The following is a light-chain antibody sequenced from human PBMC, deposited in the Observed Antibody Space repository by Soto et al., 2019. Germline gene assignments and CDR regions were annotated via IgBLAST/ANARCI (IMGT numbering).Light chain of an antibody. J-gene: IGLJ1*01. CDR3: SSYTSSSTPYV. CDR1: SRDVGGYNY. Sequence: SVLTQPSPLSGSPGQSITISCTGTSRDVGGYNYVSWYQQHPVKAPKLMIYDVTNRPSGVSDRFSGSKSGNTASLTISGLQAEDEADYYCSSYTSSSTPYVFGTGTKVTVL. CDR2: DVT. V-gene: IGLV2-14*01.